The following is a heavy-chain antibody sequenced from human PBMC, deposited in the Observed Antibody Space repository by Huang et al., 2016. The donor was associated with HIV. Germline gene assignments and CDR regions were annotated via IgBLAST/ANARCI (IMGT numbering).Heavy chain of an antibody. D-gene: IGHD3-16*01. CDR1: GFTFGTYT. V-gene: IGHV3-21*02. J-gene: IGHJ4*02. Sequence: VQLVESGGGLVKPGGSLRLSCAASGFTFGTYTMNWVRQAPGKRLAWGSSISSTRDDINYADAVKGRFVISGDKARNLLYLQMNSLRAEETATYYCARSRYYDISNYPEFWGRGGQVIVSS. CDR3: ARSRYYDISNYPEF. CDR2: ISSTRDDI.